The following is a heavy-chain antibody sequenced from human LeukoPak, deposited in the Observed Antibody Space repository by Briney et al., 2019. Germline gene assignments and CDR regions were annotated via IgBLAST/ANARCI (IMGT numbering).Heavy chain of an antibody. CDR3: GRSFGNYYGSGTPPLYFDY. CDR2: ISAYNGNT. V-gene: IGHV1-18*01. D-gene: IGHD3-10*01. J-gene: IGHJ4*02. CDR1: GYTFTNYG. Sequence: EASVNVSCKASGYTFTNYGISWVRQAPGPGLEWMGWISAYNGNTNYPQKFQARVTMTTDTSTSIAYMELRSLRYDDTAVYFCGRSFGNYYGSGTPPLYFDYWGQGTLVTVSS.